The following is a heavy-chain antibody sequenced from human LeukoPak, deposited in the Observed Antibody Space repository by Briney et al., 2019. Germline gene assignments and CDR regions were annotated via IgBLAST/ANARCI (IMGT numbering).Heavy chain of an antibody. CDR2: IYYSGST. V-gene: IGHV4-39*07. CDR3: ARAIELGFQLPPAYYMDV. D-gene: IGHD2-2*01. J-gene: IGHJ6*03. CDR1: GGSISSSSYY. Sequence: PSETLSLTCTVSGGSISSSSYYWGWIRQPPGKGLEWLGSIYYSGSTYYNPSLKSRVTISVDTSKNQFSLKLSSVTAADTAVYYCARAIELGFQLPPAYYMDVWGKGTTVTVSS.